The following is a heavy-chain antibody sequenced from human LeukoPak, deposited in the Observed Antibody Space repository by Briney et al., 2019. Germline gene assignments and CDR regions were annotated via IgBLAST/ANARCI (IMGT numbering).Heavy chain of an antibody. CDR2: INPNNGDT. D-gene: IGHD4-17*01. V-gene: IGHV1-2*02. CDR1: GYILTDHY. CDR3: ARGTAVTPSNLYYFDF. J-gene: IGHJ4*02. Sequence: ASVKVSCKASGYILTDHYMHWVRQAPGQGLEWMGWINPNNGDTTYAQNFQGRVTMTRDTSINTAYMELSSLRSDDTAVYYCARGTAVTPSNLYYFDFWGQGTLVTVSS.